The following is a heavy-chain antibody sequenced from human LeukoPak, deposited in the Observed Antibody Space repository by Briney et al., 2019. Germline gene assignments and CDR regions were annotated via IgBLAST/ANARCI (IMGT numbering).Heavy chain of an antibody. V-gene: IGHV1-2*02. J-gene: IGHJ4*02. CDR3: ARLTDILTGHSDY. CDR2: INPNSGGT. CDR1: GYTFTVYY. Sequence: ASVKVSCKSSGYTFTVYYMHWVRQAPGQGLEWMGWINPNSGGTNYAQKFQGRVTMTRDTSISTAYMELSRLRSDDTAVYYCARLTDILTGHSDYWGQGTLVTVSS. D-gene: IGHD3-9*01.